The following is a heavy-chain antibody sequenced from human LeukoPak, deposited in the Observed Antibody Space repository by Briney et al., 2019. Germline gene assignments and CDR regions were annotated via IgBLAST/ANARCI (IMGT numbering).Heavy chain of an antibody. V-gene: IGHV4-38-2*02. CDR1: GYSIRNGYN. Sequence: SETLSLTCTVSGYSIRNGYNWGWIRLSPGKGLEWLGSIYQSGSTYDNPSLKSRVTLSIDTSKNQFSLKLSSVTAADTAVYYCASDPQGKAEGYWGQGTLVTVSS. CDR3: ASDPQGKAEGY. J-gene: IGHJ4*02. CDR2: IYQSGST. D-gene: IGHD4-23*01.